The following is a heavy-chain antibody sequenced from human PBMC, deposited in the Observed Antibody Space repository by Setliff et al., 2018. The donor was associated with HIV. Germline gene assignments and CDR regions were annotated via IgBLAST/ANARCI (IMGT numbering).Heavy chain of an antibody. Sequence: ASVKVSCKASGYTFTNYFMHWVRQAPGQGLEWMGWISAYNGNTDYAQKLQGRVTLTTDTSTSTAYMELRSLRSDDTAVYYCARDPPSSGWYRADYWGQGTLVTVSS. V-gene: IGHV1-18*04. CDR2: ISAYNGNT. CDR1: GYTFTNYF. J-gene: IGHJ4*02. CDR3: ARDPPSSGWYRADY. D-gene: IGHD6-19*01.